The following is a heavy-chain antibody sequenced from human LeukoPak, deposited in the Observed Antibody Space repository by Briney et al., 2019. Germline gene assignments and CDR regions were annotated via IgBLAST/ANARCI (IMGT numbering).Heavy chain of an antibody. CDR2: INPNSGDT. V-gene: IGHV1-2*02. D-gene: IGHD1-20*01. Sequence: ASVRVSCKASGYTFTSYGFSWVRQAPGQGLEWMGWINPNSGDTNYAQKFQGRVTMTRETSISTAYMELSRLRSDDTAVYYCARDNFALLPPGAFDIWGQGTMVTVAS. CDR3: ARDNFALLPPGAFDI. J-gene: IGHJ3*02. CDR1: GYTFTSYG.